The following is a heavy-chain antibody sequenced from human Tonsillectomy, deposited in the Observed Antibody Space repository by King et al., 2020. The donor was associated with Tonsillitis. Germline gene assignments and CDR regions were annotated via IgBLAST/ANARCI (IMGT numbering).Heavy chain of an antibody. CDR2: IYYSGST. V-gene: IGHV4-31*03. D-gene: IGHD3-22*01. CDR1: GGSISSGGYY. J-gene: IGHJ3*02. CDR3: ARDHWYYDSSGYDAFDI. Sequence: QLQESGPGLVKPSQTLSLTCTVSGGSISSGGYYWSWIRQHPGKGLEWIGYIYYSGSTYYNPSLKSRVTISVDTSKNQFFLKLSSVTAADTAVYYCARDHWYYDSSGYDAFDIWGQGTMVTVSS.